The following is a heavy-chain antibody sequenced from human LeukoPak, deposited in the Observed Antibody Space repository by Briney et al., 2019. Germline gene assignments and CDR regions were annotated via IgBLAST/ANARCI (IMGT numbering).Heavy chain of an antibody. V-gene: IGHV1-2*02. D-gene: IGHD1-1*01. J-gene: IGHJ4*02. CDR3: ARDGGNWYVGY. CDR2: INPNSGFT. CDR1: GYTFTGYH. Sequence: ASVKVSRKTSGYTFTGYHLHWVRQAPGQGLEWMGSINPNSGFTNYAQRFQGRVTMTRDTSISTVYMELSRLTSDDTAVYSCARDGGNWYVGYWGQGTLVTVSS.